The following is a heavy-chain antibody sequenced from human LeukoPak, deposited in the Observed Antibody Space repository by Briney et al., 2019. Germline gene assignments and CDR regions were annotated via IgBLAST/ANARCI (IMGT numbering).Heavy chain of an antibody. V-gene: IGHV1-24*01. CDR3: ATAPRDITMVRGVIPFDY. CDR1: GYTLTELS. D-gene: IGHD3-10*01. CDR2: FDPEDGET. J-gene: IGHJ4*02. Sequence: ASVKVSCKVSGYTLTELSMHWVRQAPGKGLEWMGGFDPEDGETIYAQKCQGRVTMTEDTSTDTAYMELSSLRSEDTAVYYCATAPRDITMVRGVIPFDYWGQGTLVTVSS.